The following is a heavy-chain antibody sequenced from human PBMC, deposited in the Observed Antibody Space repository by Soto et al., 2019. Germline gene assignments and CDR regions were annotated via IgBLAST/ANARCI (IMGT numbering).Heavy chain of an antibody. CDR2: IYRGSST. J-gene: IGHJ4*02. CDR3: ARAQGNPLFEL. CDR1: VCNVISKD. Sequence: PVVSLRLSCSSSVCNVISKDMSVFRQAPGKGLEWVSIIYRGSSTFYADSVKGRFNISRDSPKHTIYLHMNFLRAEDTAVYYCARAQGNPLFELWGPGTMVTVSS. V-gene: IGHV3-53*01. D-gene: IGHD1-7*01.